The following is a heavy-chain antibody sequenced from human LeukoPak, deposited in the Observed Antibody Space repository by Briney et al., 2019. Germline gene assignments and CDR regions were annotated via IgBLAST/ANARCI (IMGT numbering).Heavy chain of an antibody. D-gene: IGHD1-26*01. V-gene: IGHV5-51*01. CDR3: ARWRRGSYRPWVFDY. J-gene: IGHJ4*02. CDR2: IYPGDSDT. Sequence: GESLRISCQGSGYSFTSYWIGWGRRMTGKGVEWMGIIYPGDSDTRYSPSFQGQVTISADKSISTAYLQWSSLKASDTAMYYCARWRRGSYRPWVFDYWGQGTLVTVSS. CDR1: GYSFTSYW.